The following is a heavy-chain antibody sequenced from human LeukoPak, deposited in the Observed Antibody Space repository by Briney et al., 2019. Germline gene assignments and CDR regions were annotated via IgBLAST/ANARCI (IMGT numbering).Heavy chain of an antibody. CDR1: GFTFSSYS. Sequence: GGSLRLSCAASGFTFSSYSMNWVRQAPGKGPEWVAMIAYHGNTEYYGDSVKGRFTISRDNSKNTLYLQMNSLRAEDTAVYYCASLVTAIYYYGMDVWGQGTTVTVSS. CDR2: IAYHGNTE. V-gene: IGHV3-30*03. J-gene: IGHJ6*02. CDR3: ASLVTAIYYYGMDV. D-gene: IGHD2-21*02.